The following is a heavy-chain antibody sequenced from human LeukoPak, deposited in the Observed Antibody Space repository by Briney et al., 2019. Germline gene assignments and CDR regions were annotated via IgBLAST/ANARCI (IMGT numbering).Heavy chain of an antibody. CDR2: MFDSVNT. CDR3: ATIKRGSIFGYFDF. J-gene: IGHJ4*02. CDR1: GGSLTSHF. V-gene: IGHV4-59*11. Sequence: SETLSLTCTVSGGSLTSHFWSWIRRPPGKGLEWIAYMFDSVNTKDNPSLKSRLTLSADTSKNQFSLRLSSVTAADTAVYYCATIKRGSIFGYFDFWGQGIEVTVSS. D-gene: IGHD5-18*01.